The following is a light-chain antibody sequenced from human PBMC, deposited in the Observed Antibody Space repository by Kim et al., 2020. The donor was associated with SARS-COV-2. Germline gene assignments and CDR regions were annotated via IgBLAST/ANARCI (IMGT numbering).Light chain of an antibody. CDR2: GEH. Sequence: SSELTQDPAVSVALGQTVRITCQGDSLRTHYANWYQQRPGQAPVRVIYGEHNRSSGIPDRFSGSSSGNTASLTITGAQAEDEADYYCNSWDSTGNHHVFGTGTKVTVL. V-gene: IGLV3-19*02. CDR1: SLRTHY. J-gene: IGLJ1*01. CDR3: NSWDSTGNHHV.